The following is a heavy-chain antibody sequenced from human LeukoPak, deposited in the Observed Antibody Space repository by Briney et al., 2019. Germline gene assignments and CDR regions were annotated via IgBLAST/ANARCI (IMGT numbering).Heavy chain of an antibody. Sequence: GGSLRLSCAASGFTFSSYEMNWVRQAPGKGLEWVSYISSSGSTIYYADSVKGRFTISRDNAKNSLYLQMSSLRADDTAIYYCAKDRSRYCTDDVCYPFDYWGQGTLVTVSS. CDR1: GFTFSSYE. CDR2: ISSSGSTI. J-gene: IGHJ4*02. CDR3: AKDRSRYCTDDVCYPFDY. V-gene: IGHV3-48*03. D-gene: IGHD2-8*01.